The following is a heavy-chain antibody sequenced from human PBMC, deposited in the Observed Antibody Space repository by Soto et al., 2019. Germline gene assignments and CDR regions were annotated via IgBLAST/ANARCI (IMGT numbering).Heavy chain of an antibody. CDR1: GYTFTSYG. D-gene: IGHD3-22*01. V-gene: IGHV1-18*01. CDR2: ISAYNGNT. J-gene: IGHJ6*02. CDR3: ARVPGLIMIVVAPYYYGMDV. Sequence: ASVKVSCKASGYTFTSYGISWVRQAPGQGLEWMGWISAYNGNTNYAQKLQGRVTMTTDTSTSTAYMELRSLRSDDTAVYYCARVPGLIMIVVAPYYYGMDVWGQGTTVTVSS.